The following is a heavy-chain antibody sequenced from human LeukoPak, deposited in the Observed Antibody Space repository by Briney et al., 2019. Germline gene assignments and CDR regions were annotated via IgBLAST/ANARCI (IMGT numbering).Heavy chain of an antibody. CDR3: VRRSDLGGFSDS. V-gene: IGHV4-39*01. CDR2: IFYSGVT. Sequence: SETLSLTCTVSGGSISKSSFYWGWIRQPPGQGLEWIGNIFYSGVTYYNPSLKSRVTMSVDTSNNQFSLRLNSVTAADTAVYYCVRRSDLGGFSDSWGQGTLVTVSS. D-gene: IGHD4-23*01. J-gene: IGHJ4*02. CDR1: GGSISKSSFY.